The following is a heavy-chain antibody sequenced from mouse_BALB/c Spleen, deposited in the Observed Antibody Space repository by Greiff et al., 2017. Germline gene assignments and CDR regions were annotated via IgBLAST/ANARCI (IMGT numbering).Heavy chain of an antibody. D-gene: IGHD2-1*01. J-gene: IGHJ2*01. Sequence: EVQLVESGGGLVKPGGSLKLSCAASGFTFSSYAMSWVRQTPEKRLEWVASISSGGSTYYPDSVKGRFTISRDNARNILYLQMSSLRSEDTAMYYCARGGNYDYFDYWGQGTTRTVSS. CDR1: GFTFSSYA. CDR2: ISSGGST. V-gene: IGHV5-6-5*01. CDR3: ARGGNYDYFDY.